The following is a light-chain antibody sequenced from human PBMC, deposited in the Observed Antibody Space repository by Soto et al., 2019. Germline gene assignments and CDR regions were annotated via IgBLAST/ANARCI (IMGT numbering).Light chain of an antibody. J-gene: IGLJ2*01. V-gene: IGLV2-8*01. CDR1: SSDVGGYHY. CDR3: SSYAGSTVV. Sequence: QSALTQPPSASGSPGQSVTISCTGTSSDVGGYHYVSWYQQHPGKAPKLMIYEVSKRPSGVPDRFSGSKSGNTASLTVSGLQAEDEADYYCSSYAGSTVVFGGGTKVTVL. CDR2: EVS.